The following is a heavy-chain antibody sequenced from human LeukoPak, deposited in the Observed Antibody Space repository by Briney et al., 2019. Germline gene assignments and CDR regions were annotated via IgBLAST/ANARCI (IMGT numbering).Heavy chain of an antibody. J-gene: IGHJ4*02. CDR2: INSDGIST. D-gene: IGHD3-22*01. CDR3: ARDSNYYDSSGPADY. Sequence: AGGSLRLSCAASRFTFSRYWMHWVRQAPGKGLVWVSRINSDGISTSYADSVKGRFTISRDNAKNTLYLQMNSLRAEDTAVYYCARDSNYYDSSGPADYWGQGTLVTVSS. CDR1: RFTFSRYW. V-gene: IGHV3-74*01.